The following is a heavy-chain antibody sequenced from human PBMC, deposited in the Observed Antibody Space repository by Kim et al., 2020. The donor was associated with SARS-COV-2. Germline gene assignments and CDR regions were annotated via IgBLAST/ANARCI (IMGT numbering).Heavy chain of an antibody. CDR3: ARAFYVSGSYCFDP. D-gene: IGHD3-10*01. CDR2: IFHSGTT. V-gene: IGHV4-4*02. CDR1: GGSISSSDW. Sequence: SETLSLTCAVSGGSISSSDWWSWVRQPPGKGLEWIGEIFHSGTTNYNPSLKSRVTISVDKSKNQFSLKLNSVTAADTAVYYCARAFYVSGSYCFDPWGQGTLVTVSS. J-gene: IGHJ5*02.